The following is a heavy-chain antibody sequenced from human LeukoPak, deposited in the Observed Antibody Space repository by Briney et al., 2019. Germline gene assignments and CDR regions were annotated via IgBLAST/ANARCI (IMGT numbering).Heavy chain of an antibody. CDR2: IYYSGST. D-gene: IGHD1-14*01. Sequence: SETLSLTCTVSGGSISSGSYYWGWIRQPPGKGLEWIGSIYYSGSTYYNPSLKSRVTISVDTSKNQFSLKLSSVTAADTAVYYCAREPADAFDIWGQGTMVTVSS. CDR3: AREPADAFDI. J-gene: IGHJ3*02. CDR1: GGSISSGSYY. V-gene: IGHV4-39*01.